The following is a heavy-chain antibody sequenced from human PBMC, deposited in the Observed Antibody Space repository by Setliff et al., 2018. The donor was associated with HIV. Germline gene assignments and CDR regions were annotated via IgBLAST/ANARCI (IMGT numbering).Heavy chain of an antibody. CDR3: LRLYRGSSTKEKSDS. CDR1: GYSISSGYY. D-gene: IGHD2-2*01. CDR2: IYHSGNT. J-gene: IGHJ4*02. V-gene: IGHV4-38-2*01. Sequence: SETLSLTCAVSGYSISSGYYWGWIRQPPGKGLEWIGSIYHSGNTYYNPSLKSRVTISVDTSKNQFSLKLTSVTAADTAVYFCLRLYRGSSTKEKSDSWGQGVLVTVSS.